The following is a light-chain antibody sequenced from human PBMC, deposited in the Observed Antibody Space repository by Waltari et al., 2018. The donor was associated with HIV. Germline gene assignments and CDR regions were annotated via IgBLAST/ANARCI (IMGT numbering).Light chain of an antibody. CDR1: SSDVGGYKF. CDR3: SSYAGSNNFKV. CDR2: EVN. V-gene: IGLV2-8*01. J-gene: IGLJ2*01. Sequence: QSALTQPPSASGSPGQSVTISCTGTSSDVGGYKFVSWYQQHPGKAPKLMIYEVNKRPSGVPDRFSGSKSGNTASLTVSGLQAEDEADYYCSSYAGSNNFKVFGGGTKLTVL.